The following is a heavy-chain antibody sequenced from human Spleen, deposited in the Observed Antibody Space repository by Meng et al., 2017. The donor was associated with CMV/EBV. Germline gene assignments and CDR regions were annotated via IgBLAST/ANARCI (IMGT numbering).Heavy chain of an antibody. V-gene: IGHV4-39*07. CDR2: LSYSGSNT. CDR3: ARTYDFFPIEPSDVYDM. J-gene: IGHJ3*02. Sequence: SETLSLTCSVSGGSIISSHYYWGWIRQPPGKGLEWIGSLSYSGSNTYYNPSLKSRLTMSVDTSKNQFSLKLNSVTAADTAVYYCARTYDFFPIEPSDVYDMWGQGTMVTVSS. D-gene: IGHD3-3*01. CDR1: GGSIISSHYY.